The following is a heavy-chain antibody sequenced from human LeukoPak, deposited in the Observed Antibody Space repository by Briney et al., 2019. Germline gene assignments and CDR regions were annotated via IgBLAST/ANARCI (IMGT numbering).Heavy chain of an antibody. CDR2: ISAYNGNT. J-gene: IGHJ3*02. V-gene: IGHV1-18*01. Sequence: ASVKVPCKASGYTFTSYGISWVRQAPGQGLEWMGWISAYNGNTNYAQKLQGRVTMTTDTSTSTAYMELRSLRSDDTAVYYCARPELSYGSSSAFDIWGQGTMVTVSS. CDR3: ARPELSYGSSSAFDI. CDR1: GYTFTSYG. D-gene: IGHD3-10*01.